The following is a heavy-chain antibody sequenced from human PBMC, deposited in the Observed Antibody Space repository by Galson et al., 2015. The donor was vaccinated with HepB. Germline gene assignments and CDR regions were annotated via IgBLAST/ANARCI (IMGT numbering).Heavy chain of an antibody. CDR1: GFTFSSYA. J-gene: IGHJ3*02. Sequence: SLRLSCAASGFTFSSYAMHWVRQAPGKGLEWVAVISYDGSNKYYADSVKGRFTISRDNSKNTLYLQMNSLRAEDTAVYYCAYPAAAIDAFDIWGQGTMVTVSS. CDR3: AYPAAAIDAFDI. CDR2: ISYDGSNK. D-gene: IGHD2-2*01. V-gene: IGHV3-30-3*01.